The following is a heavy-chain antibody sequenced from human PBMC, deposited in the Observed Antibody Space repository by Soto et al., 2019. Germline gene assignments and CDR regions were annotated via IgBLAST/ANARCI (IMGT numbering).Heavy chain of an antibody. CDR1: GGTFSSYA. CDR3: ARDRGIYCISTRCDSGFDP. D-gene: IGHD2-2*02. CDR2: TIPIFGTA. V-gene: IGHV1-69*12. J-gene: IGHJ5*02. Sequence: QVQLVQSGAEVKKPGSSVKVSCKASGGTFSSYAISWVRQAPGQGLEWMGGTIPIFGTANYAQKFQGRVTITADESTSTGSMELSSLRSEDTAVYYCARDRGIYCISTRCDSGFDPWGQGTLVTVSS.